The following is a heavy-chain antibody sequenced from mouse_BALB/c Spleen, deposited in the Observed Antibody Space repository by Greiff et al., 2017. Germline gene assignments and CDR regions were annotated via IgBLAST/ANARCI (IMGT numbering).Heavy chain of an antibody. J-gene: IGHJ2*01. CDR1: GFTFTDYY. CDR2: IRNKANGYTT. Sequence: EVQVVESGGGLVQPGGSLRLSCATSGFTFTDYYMSWVRQPPGKALEWLGFIRNKANGYTTEYSASVKGRFTISRDNSQSILYLQMNTLRAEDSATYYCARDLGSFDYWGQGTTLTVSS. CDR3: ARDLGSFDY. V-gene: IGHV7-3*02. D-gene: IGHD3-1*01.